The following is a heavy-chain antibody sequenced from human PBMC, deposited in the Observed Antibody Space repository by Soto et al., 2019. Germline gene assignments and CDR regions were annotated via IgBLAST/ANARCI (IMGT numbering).Heavy chain of an antibody. V-gene: IGHV3-30*03. CDR2: ISYDGSNK. CDR1: GFTFSSYG. J-gene: IGHJ4*02. Sequence: GGSLRLSCAASGFTFSSYGMHWVRQAPGKGLEWVAVISYDGSNKYYADSVKGRFTISRDNSKNTLYLQMNSLRAEDTAVYYCAILGYCSSTSCYSFDYWGQGTLDTVSS. D-gene: IGHD2-2*01. CDR3: AILGYCSSTSCYSFDY.